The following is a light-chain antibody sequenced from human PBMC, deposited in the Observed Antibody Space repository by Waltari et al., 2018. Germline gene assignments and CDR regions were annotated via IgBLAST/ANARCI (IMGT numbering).Light chain of an antibody. V-gene: IGKV1-6*01. J-gene: IGKJ1*01. CDR2: AAS. Sequence: AVQMTQSPSSLSASVGDRVTITCRASEAIRNDLGWYQQKPGKAPNLLIYAASLLQDGVPSRFSGSGSGTYFTLTISSLQPEDFATYFCLQDYLYPRTFGQGTKVEIK. CDR3: LQDYLYPRT. CDR1: EAIRND.